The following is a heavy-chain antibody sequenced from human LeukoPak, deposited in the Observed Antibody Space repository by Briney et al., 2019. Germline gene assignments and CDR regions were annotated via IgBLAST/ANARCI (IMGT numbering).Heavy chain of an antibody. D-gene: IGHD1-1*01. J-gene: IGHJ4*02. V-gene: IGHV3-7*04. CDR2: IKEDGSET. CDR1: GFTFSSYW. Sequence: GGSLRLSCAASGFTFSSYWMTWVRQAPGKGLEWVANIKEDGSETYFVDVVKGRFTISRDNAKNSLYLQMNSLRAEDTAVYYCARGTATHYYWGQGTVVTVSP. CDR3: ARGTATHYY.